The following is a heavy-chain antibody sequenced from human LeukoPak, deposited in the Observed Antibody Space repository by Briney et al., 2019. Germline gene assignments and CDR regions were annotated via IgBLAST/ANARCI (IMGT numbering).Heavy chain of an antibody. D-gene: IGHD3-16*02. CDR3: ARRYDYVWGSYRYRAFDI. J-gene: IGHJ3*02. Sequence: GESLNISCKGSGYSFTSYWIGWVRQMPGKGLEWMGIIYPGDSDTRYSPSFQGQVTISADKSISTAYLQWSSLKASDTAMYYCARRYDYVWGSYRYRAFDIWGQGTMVTVSS. V-gene: IGHV5-51*01. CDR1: GYSFTSYW. CDR2: IYPGDSDT.